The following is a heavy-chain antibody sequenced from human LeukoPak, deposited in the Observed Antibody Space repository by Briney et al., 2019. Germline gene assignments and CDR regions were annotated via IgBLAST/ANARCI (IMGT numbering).Heavy chain of an antibody. Sequence: PEGSLRLSCAASGFTVSSHYMSWVRQAPGKGLEWVSIIYSRGSIYYADSVKGRFTISRDTSNNSLYLQMNSLTADDTAVYYCARGVRGWYDGAYDVWGQGTMVAVSS. V-gene: IGHV3-66*01. J-gene: IGHJ3*01. CDR3: ARGVRGWYDGAYDV. CDR2: IYSRGSI. D-gene: IGHD6-19*01. CDR1: GFTVSSHY.